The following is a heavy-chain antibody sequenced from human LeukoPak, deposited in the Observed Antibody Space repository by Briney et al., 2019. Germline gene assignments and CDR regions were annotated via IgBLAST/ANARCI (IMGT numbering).Heavy chain of an antibody. CDR3: ARDCRGEPWSTKHHYYIYV. D-gene: IGHD1-14*01. Sequence: SETLSLTCTVCGGSISSYYWSWFRQPPGKGLECIGRIYTSGSTNYNPSLKSRVTMSVDTSKNQFSLKLSSMTDAVTSLYYCARDCRGEPWSTKHHYYIYVWGKGPAVTVSS. J-gene: IGHJ6*03. CDR1: GGSISSYY. CDR2: IYTSGST. V-gene: IGHV4-4*07.